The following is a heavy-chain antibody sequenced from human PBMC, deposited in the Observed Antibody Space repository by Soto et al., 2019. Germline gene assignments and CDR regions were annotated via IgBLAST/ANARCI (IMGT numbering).Heavy chain of an antibody. Sequence: PSETLSLTXAVSGGSISSSNWWSWVRQPPGKGLEWIGEIYHSGSTNYNPSLKSRVTISVDKSKNQFSLKLSSVTAADTAMYYCARQGEYSSSFNRFDPWGQGTLVTVSS. CDR3: ARQGEYSSSFNRFDP. V-gene: IGHV4-4*02. CDR1: GGSISSSNW. J-gene: IGHJ5*02. D-gene: IGHD6-6*01. CDR2: IYHSGST.